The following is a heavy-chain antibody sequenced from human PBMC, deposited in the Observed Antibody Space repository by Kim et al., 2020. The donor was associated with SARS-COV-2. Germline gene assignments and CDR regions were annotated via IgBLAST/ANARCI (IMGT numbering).Heavy chain of an antibody. CDR1: GFTFSSYS. CDR2: ISSSSSYI. V-gene: IGHV3-21*01. J-gene: IGHJ6*02. CDR3: ASLFSQWLGSLPSSNYYYYGMDV. D-gene: IGHD6-19*01. Sequence: GGSLRLSCAASGFTFSSYSMNWVRQAPGKGLEWVSSISSSSSYIYYADSVKGRFTISRDNAKNSLYLQMNSLRAEDTAVYYCASLFSQWLGSLPSSNYYYYGMDVWGQGTTVTVSS.